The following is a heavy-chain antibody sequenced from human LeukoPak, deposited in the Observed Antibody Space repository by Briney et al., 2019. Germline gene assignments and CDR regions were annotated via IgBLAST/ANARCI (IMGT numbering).Heavy chain of an antibody. CDR3: ARDPPPHIYGSGRGAPFDI. V-gene: IGHV4-31*03. D-gene: IGHD3-10*01. CDR2: IYYSGST. Sequence: SETLSLTCTVSGGSISSGGYYWSWIRQHPGKGLEWIGYIYYSGSTYYNPSLKSRVTISVDTSKNQFSLKLSSVTAADTAVYYCARDPPPHIYGSGRGAPFDIWGQGTMVTVSS. CDR1: GGSISSGGYY. J-gene: IGHJ3*02.